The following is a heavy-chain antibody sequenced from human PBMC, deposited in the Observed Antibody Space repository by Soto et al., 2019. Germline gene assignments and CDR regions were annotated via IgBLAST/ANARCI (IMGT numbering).Heavy chain of an antibody. V-gene: IGHV1-18*01. Sequence: QVKLVQSGAEVKKPGASVKVSCKASGYTFTSYGISWVRQAPGQGLERMRWISAYNGNTNYAQKPQGRVTMTTHTTTSPAYMEMRSRTHDATPVYKCARECSSSGHDYWGQGSLVTVSS. CDR2: ISAYNGNT. CDR3: ARECSSSGHDY. CDR1: GYTFTSYG. J-gene: IGHJ4*02. D-gene: IGHD6-13*01.